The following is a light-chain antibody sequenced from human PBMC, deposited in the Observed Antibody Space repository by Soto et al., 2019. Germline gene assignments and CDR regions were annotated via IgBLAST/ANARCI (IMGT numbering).Light chain of an antibody. CDR3: AAWGDNLNGWV. CDR1: SSNIGNNA. CDR2: ANI. Sequence: HSVLTQPPSASGTPGQRVTISCSGSSSNIGNNAVNWYQQFPGTAPKLLIYANIQRPSGVPDRFSGSKSGTSASLAISGLQSEDEADYYCAAWGDNLNGWVFGGGTKLTVL. J-gene: IGLJ3*02. V-gene: IGLV1-44*01.